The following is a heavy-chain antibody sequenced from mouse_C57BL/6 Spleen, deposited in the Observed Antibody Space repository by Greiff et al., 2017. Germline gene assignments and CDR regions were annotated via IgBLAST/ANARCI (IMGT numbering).Heavy chain of an antibody. J-gene: IGHJ2*01. Sequence: VQRVESDAELVKPGASVKISCKVSGYTFTDHTIHWMKQRPEQGLEWIGYIYPRDGSTKYNEKFKGKATLTADKSSSTAYMQLNSLTSEDSAVYFCAREAGDVGGHFDYWGQGTTLTVSS. CDR2: IYPRDGST. CDR3: AREAGDVGGHFDY. V-gene: IGHV1-78*01. CDR1: GYTFTDHT. D-gene: IGHD3-3*01.